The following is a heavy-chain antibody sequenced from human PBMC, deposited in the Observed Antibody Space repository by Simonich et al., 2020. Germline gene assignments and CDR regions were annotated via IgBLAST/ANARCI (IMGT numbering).Heavy chain of an antibody. Sequence: QVQLQQWCAGLLKPSETLSLTCAVYGGSFSGYYWSWIRQPPGKGLEWIGEINHSGSTNYNPSLKSRVTISVDTSKNQFSLKLSSVTAADTAVYYCARPLGIVWAFDIWGQGTMVTVSS. V-gene: IGHV4-34*01. CDR3: ARPLGIVWAFDI. CDR2: INHSGST. CDR1: GGSFSGYY. J-gene: IGHJ3*02. D-gene: IGHD3-16*01.